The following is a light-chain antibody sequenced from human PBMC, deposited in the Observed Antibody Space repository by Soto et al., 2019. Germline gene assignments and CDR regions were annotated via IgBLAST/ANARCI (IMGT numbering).Light chain of an antibody. CDR3: CSYAGDYIVV. J-gene: IGLJ2*01. Sequence: QSALTQPRSVSGSPGQSVTIACSGTSSDVGGFDYVSWFQQYPGKAPKVMIYDVNKRPSGVPDRFSGSKSGNTALLTISGLRAEDEADYFCCSYAGDYIVVFGGGTQLTVL. CDR1: SSDVGGFDY. V-gene: IGLV2-11*01. CDR2: DVN.